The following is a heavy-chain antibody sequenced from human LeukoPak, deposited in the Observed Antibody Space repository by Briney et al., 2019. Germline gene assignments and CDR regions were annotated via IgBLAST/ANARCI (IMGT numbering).Heavy chain of an antibody. J-gene: IGHJ5*02. CDR3: AKPVVVVAATLPVWFDP. V-gene: IGHV3-30*18. CDR1: GFTFSSYG. CDR2: ISYDGSNK. D-gene: IGHD2-15*01. Sequence: GGSLRLSCAASGFTFSSYGMHWVRQAPGKGLEWVAVISYDGSNKYYAVSVKGRFTTSRDNSKNTLYLQMNSLRAEDTAVYYCAKPVVVVAATLPVWFDPWGQGTLVTVSS.